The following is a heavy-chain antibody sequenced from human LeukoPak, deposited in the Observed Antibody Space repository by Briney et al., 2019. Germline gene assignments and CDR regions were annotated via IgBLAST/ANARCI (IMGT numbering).Heavy chain of an antibody. CDR2: ISGSGTTT. D-gene: IGHD4-4*01. Sequence: PGGSLRPACGASGFTFSNCAMSWVRQAPGKGPEWVSVISGSGTTTNYGDSVRGRFTISRDNSKNTLFLQMNDLRVEDTAIYFCAKGEALVYSTVNWFDPWGQGTLVTVS. V-gene: IGHV3-23*01. CDR3: AKGEALVYSTVNWFDP. CDR1: GFTFSNCA. J-gene: IGHJ5*02.